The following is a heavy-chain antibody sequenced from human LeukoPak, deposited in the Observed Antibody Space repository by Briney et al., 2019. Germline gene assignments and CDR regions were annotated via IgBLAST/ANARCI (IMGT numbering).Heavy chain of an antibody. Sequence: PSETLSLTCTVSGGSISSYYWSWIRQPPGKGLEWIGYIYYSGSTNYNPSLKSRVTISADTSKNQFSLKLSSVTAADTAVYYCARSPMVSSYYFDYWGQGTLVTVSS. J-gene: IGHJ4*02. CDR3: ARSPMVSSYYFDY. V-gene: IGHV4-59*01. CDR1: GGSISSYY. D-gene: IGHD2-8*01. CDR2: IYYSGST.